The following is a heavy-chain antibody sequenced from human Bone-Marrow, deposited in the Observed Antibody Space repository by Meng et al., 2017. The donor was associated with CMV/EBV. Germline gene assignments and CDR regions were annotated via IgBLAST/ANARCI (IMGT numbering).Heavy chain of an antibody. CDR2: IYYSGST. J-gene: IGHJ3*02. D-gene: IGHD2-2*01. CDR3: ARDGGYCSSTSCYDNDAFDI. CDR1: GGSVSSGSYY. V-gene: IGHV4-61*01. Sequence: SETLSLTCTVSGGSVSSGSYYWSWIRQPPGKGLEWIGYIYYSGSTNYNPSLKSRVTISVDTSKNQFSLKLSSVTAADTAVYYCARDGGYCSSTSCYDNDAFDIWAQGTMVTVSS.